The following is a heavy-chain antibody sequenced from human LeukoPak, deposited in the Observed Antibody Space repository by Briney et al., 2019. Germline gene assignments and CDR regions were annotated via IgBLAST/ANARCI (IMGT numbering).Heavy chain of an antibody. Sequence: SVKVSCKASGGTFSDHGFSWVRQAPGQGLEWMGGIIPFFGTVHYAQTFEGRVTISAAESTSTVYLALNSLTAEDTAVYYCARDDISTDGTAHWFDPWGQGTLVIVSS. CDR1: GGTFSDHG. J-gene: IGHJ5*02. V-gene: IGHV1-69*13. D-gene: IGHD5-24*01. CDR3: ARDDISTDGTAHWFDP. CDR2: IIPFFGTV.